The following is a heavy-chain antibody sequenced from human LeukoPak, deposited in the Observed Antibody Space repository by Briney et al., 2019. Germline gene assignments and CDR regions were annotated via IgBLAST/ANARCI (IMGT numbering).Heavy chain of an antibody. CDR2: ISGSGGST. V-gene: IGHV3-23*01. CDR1: GLTFSSYA. CDR3: AKDRYYGLPSVTFKLDP. Sequence: PGGSLRLSCAASGLTFSSYAMSWVRQAPGKGLEWVSAISGSGGSTYYADSVKGRFTISRDNSKNTLFLQMHSLRTEDTAVYYCAKDRYYGLPSVTFKLDPWGQGTLVTVSS. D-gene: IGHD3-22*01. J-gene: IGHJ5*02.